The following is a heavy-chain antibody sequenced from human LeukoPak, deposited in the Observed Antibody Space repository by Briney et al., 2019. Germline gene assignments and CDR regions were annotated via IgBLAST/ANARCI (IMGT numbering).Heavy chain of an antibody. Sequence: PSETLSLTCVVYGGSFSGYYWSWIRQPPGKGLEWIGEINHSGSTNYNPSLKSRVTISVDTSKNQFSLKLSSVTAADTAVYYCARAAAAGNWFDPWGQGTLVIVSS. D-gene: IGHD6-13*01. CDR3: ARAAAAGNWFDP. V-gene: IGHV4-34*01. CDR1: GGSFSGYY. J-gene: IGHJ5*02. CDR2: INHSGST.